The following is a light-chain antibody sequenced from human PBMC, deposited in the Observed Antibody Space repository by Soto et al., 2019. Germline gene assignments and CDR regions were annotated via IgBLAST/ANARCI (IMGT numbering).Light chain of an antibody. CDR2: KAS. CDR3: QQYNSWT. V-gene: IGKV1-5*03. Sequence: IQVTQSPSTLSASVGDRVTITCRASQSISSWLAWYQQKPGKAPKLLIYKASSLESGVPSRFSGSGSGTEFTLTISSLQPDDFATYYCQQYNSWTFGQGTKVDI. CDR1: QSISSW. J-gene: IGKJ1*01.